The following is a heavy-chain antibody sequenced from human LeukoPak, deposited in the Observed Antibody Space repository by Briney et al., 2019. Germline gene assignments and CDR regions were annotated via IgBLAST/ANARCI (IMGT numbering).Heavy chain of an antibody. CDR2: IYYSGST. J-gene: IGHJ4*02. CDR3: ARNFRQWLVPRRNYFDY. CDR1: GGSISSSSYY. D-gene: IGHD6-19*01. Sequence: PSETLSLTCTVSGGSISSSSYYWGWIRQPPGKGLEWIGSIYYSGSTYYNPSLKSRVTISVDTSKNQFSLKLSSVTAADTAVYYCARNFRQWLVPRRNYFDYWGQGTLVTVSS. V-gene: IGHV4-39*07.